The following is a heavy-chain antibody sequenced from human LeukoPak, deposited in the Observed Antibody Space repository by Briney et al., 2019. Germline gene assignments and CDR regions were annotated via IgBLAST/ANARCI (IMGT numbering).Heavy chain of an antibody. D-gene: IGHD5-18*01. CDR2: INAGNGNT. J-gene: IGHJ4*02. CDR1: GYTFTSYA. Sequence: ASVKVSCKASGYTFTSYAMHWVRQAPGQRLEWMGWINAGNGNTKYSQKFQGRVTITADESTSTAYMELSSLRSEDTAVYYCARERSEGIQRGYYFDYWGQGTLVTVSS. CDR3: ARERSEGIQRGYYFDY. V-gene: IGHV1-3*01.